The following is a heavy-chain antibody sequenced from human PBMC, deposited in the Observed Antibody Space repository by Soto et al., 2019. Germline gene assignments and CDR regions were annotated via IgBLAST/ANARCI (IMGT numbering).Heavy chain of an antibody. CDR3: ARGRFGELLMYNWFDP. V-gene: IGHV4-4*02. D-gene: IGHD3-10*01. J-gene: IGHJ5*02. CDR1: GGSISSSNW. CDR2: IYHSGST. Sequence: SETLSLTCAVSGGSISSSNWWSWVRQPPGKGLEWIGEIYHSGSTNYNPSLKSRVTISVDKSKNQFSLKLSSVTAADTAVYYCARGRFGELLMYNWFDPWGQGTLVTVSS.